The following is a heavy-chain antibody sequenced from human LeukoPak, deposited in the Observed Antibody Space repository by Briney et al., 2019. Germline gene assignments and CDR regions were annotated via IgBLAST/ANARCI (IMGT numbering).Heavy chain of an antibody. V-gene: IGHV1-8*03. J-gene: IGHJ4*02. CDR3: ARVPKGSTSCCLDY. D-gene: IGHD2-2*01. CDR2: MNPNSGNT. Sequence: ASVKVSCKASGYTFTSYDINWVRQATRQGLEWMGWMNPNSGNTGYAQKFQGRVTITRNTSISTAYMELSSLRSEDTAVYYCARVPKGSTSCCLDYWGQGTLVTVSS. CDR1: GYTFTSYD.